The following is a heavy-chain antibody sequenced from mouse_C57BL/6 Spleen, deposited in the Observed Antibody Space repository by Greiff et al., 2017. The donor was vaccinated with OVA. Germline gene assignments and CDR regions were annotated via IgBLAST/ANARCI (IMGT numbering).Heavy chain of an antibody. J-gene: IGHJ1*03. CDR3: ARSGDYDGDWYFDV. Sequence: QVQLQQPGAELVKPGASVKLSCKASGYTFTSYWMQWVKQRPGQGLEWIGEIDPSDSYTNYNQTFKGKATLTVDTSSSTAYMQLSSLTSEDSAVYYCARSGDYDGDWYFDVWGTGTTVTVSS. V-gene: IGHV1-50*01. D-gene: IGHD2-4*01. CDR2: IDPSDSYT. CDR1: GYTFTSYW.